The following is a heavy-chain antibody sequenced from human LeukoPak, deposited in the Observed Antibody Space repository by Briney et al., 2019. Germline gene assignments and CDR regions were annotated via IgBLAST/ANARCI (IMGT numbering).Heavy chain of an antibody. CDR2: ISQSART. V-gene: IGHV4-4*02. CDR3: AGVRLGSSGFSEYFEH. CDR1: GGSISNNW. J-gene: IGHJ1*01. D-gene: IGHD3-22*01. Sequence: SGTLSLTCAVTGGSISNNWWTWVRQPPGKGLEWLGEISQSARTNYNPSLKSRVTMSIDKSRNQFSLKMNSVTAADTAVYYCAGVRLGSSGFSEYFEHWGQGTLVTVSS.